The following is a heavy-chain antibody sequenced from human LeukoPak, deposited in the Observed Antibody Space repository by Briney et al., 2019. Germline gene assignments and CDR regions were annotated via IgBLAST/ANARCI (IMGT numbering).Heavy chain of an antibody. V-gene: IGHV4-39*01. CDR3: ARQISRYGDYGPYYYYYYYMDV. J-gene: IGHJ6*03. CDR1: GGSISSSSYY. CDR2: IYYSGST. D-gene: IGHD4-17*01. Sequence: PSETLSLTCTVSGGSISSSSYYWGWIRQPPGTGLEWIGSIYYSGSTYYNPSLKSRVTISVDTSKNQFSLKLSSVTAADTAVYYCARQISRYGDYGPYYYYYYYMDVWGKGTTVTVSS.